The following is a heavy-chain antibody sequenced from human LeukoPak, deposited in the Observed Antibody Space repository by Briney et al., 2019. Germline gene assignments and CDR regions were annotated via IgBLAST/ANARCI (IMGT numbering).Heavy chain of an antibody. J-gene: IGHJ4*02. CDR1: RFIFSSYW. D-gene: IGHD2-15*01. CDR3: ARDPATSETFDY. V-gene: IGHV3-7*01. Sequence: PGGSLRLSCAASRFIFSSYWMIWVRQAPGKGLEWVANINQDGSEKYYVDSVKGRFTISRDNAKNSLYLQMNSLRDEDTAVYYCARDPATSETFDYWGQGTLVTVSS. CDR2: INQDGSEK.